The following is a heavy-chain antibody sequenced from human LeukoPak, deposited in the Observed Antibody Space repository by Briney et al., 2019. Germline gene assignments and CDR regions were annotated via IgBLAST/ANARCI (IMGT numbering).Heavy chain of an antibody. Sequence: SETLSLTCTVSGGSISSYYWSWIRQPPGKGLEWIGYIYYSGSTSYNPSLKSRVTISVDTSKNQFSLKLNSVTAADTAVYYCARGAPTGYYNWFDPWGQGTLVTVSS. J-gene: IGHJ5*02. CDR3: ARGAPTGYYNWFDP. V-gene: IGHV4-59*01. D-gene: IGHD6-13*01. CDR1: GGSISSYY. CDR2: IYYSGST.